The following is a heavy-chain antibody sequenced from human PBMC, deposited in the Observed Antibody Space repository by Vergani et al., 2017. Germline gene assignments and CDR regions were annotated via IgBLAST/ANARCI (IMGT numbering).Heavy chain of an antibody. V-gene: IGHV1-69*01. CDR3: ARVYCSSTSCYIGIDWYFDL. D-gene: IGHD2-2*02. CDR2: IIPIFGTA. Sequence: QVQLVQSGAEVKKPGSSVKVSCKASGGTFSSYAISWVRQAPGQGLEWMGGIIPIFGTANYAQKFQGRVTITADESTSTAYMELSSLRSEDTAVYYCARVYCSSTSCYIGIDWYFDLWGPGTLVTVSS. CDR1: GGTFSSYA. J-gene: IGHJ2*01.